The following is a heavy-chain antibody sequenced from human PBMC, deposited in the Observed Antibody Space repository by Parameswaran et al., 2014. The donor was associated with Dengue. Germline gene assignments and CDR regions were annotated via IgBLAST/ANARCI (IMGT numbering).Heavy chain of an antibody. CDR2: IYSGGST. J-gene: IGHJ4*02. D-gene: IGHD1-26*01. V-gene: IGHV3-66*01. Sequence: WIRQPPGKGLEWVSVIYSGGSTYYADSVKGRFTISRDNSKNTLYLQMNSLRAEDTAVYYCAREEPVGARGAGYDYWGQGTLVTVSS. CDR3: AREEPVGARGAGYDY.